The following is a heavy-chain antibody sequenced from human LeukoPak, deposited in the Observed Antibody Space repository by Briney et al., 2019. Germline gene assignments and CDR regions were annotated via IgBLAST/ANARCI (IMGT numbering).Heavy chain of an antibody. J-gene: IGHJ4*02. CDR1: GFTFSSYA. V-gene: IGHV3-23*01. Sequence: GGSLRLSCAASGFTFSSYAMSWVRQAPGKGLEWVSAISGSGGSTYYADSVKGRFTISRDNSKNTLYLQMNSLRAEDTAVYYCAKGVGYCSSTSCYPWYFDYWGQGTLVTVSS. D-gene: IGHD2-2*01. CDR2: ISGSGGST. CDR3: AKGVGYCSSTSCYPWYFDY.